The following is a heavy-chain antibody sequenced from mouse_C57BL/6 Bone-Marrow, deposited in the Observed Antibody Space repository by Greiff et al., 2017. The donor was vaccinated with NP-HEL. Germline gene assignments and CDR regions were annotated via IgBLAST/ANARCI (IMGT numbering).Heavy chain of an antibody. V-gene: IGHV1-7*01. D-gene: IGHD2-3*01. Sequence: QVHVKQSGAELAKPGASVKLSCKASGYTFTSYWMHWVKQRPGQGLEWIGYINPSSGYTKYNQKFKDKATLTADKFSSTAYMPLSSLTYEDSAVYYWASFDGYYFAWFAYWGQGTLVTVSA. J-gene: IGHJ3*01. CDR3: ASFDGYYFAWFAY. CDR2: INPSSGYT. CDR1: GYTFTSYW.